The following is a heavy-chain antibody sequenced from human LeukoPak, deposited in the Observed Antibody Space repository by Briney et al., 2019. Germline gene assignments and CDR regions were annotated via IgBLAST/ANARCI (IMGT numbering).Heavy chain of an antibody. CDR3: ARGREGYAGSRMDF. D-gene: IGHD2-15*01. V-gene: IGHV4-38-2*02. CDR1: GFSISNGYY. CDR2: IYQTGST. J-gene: IGHJ4*02. Sequence: SETLSLTCSVSGFSISNGYYWGWIRQPPGKGLEWIGSIYQTGSTFYNPSLKSRVTMTIDTSKNQFSLNLNSVTAADTAVYFCARGREGYAGSRMDFWAQGTLVTVSS.